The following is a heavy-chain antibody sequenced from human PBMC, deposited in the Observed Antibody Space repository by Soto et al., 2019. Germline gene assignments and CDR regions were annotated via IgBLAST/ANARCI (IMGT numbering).Heavy chain of an antibody. CDR3: ARDASVGYAYYFDY. D-gene: IGHD3-10*01. Sequence: SETLSLTCTVSGGSISSGGYYWSWTRQHPGKGLEWIGYIYYSGSTYYNPSLKSRVTISVDTSKNQFSLKLSSVTAADTAVYYCARDASVGYAYYFDYWGQGTLVTVSS. J-gene: IGHJ4*02. V-gene: IGHV4-31*03. CDR1: GGSISSGGYY. CDR2: IYYSGST.